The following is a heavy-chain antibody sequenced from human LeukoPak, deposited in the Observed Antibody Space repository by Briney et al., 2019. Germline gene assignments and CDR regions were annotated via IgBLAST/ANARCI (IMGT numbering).Heavy chain of an antibody. CDR1: GGSISSYY. J-gene: IGHJ5*02. CDR2: IYYSGST. V-gene: IGHV4-59*05. D-gene: IGHD4-17*01. CDR3: ARLATVTTGGWFDP. Sequence: PSETLCLTCTVSGGSISSYYWSWIRQPPGKGLEWIGSIYYSGSTYYNPSLKSRVTISVDTSKNQFSLKLRSVTAADTAVYHCARLATVTTGGWFDPWGQGTLVTVSS.